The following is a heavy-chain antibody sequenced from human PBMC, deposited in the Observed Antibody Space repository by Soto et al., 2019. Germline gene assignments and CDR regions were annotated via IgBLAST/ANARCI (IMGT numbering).Heavy chain of an antibody. CDR3: ARDFARYQVLFPNWFDP. Sequence: PGGSLTLSCAASGFTFTSYTMNSLRQAPGKGLEWVSSISSSSSYIYYADSVKGRFTITRDNAKNSLYLQMNSLRAEDTAVYYCARDFARYQVLFPNWFDPSGQGNLVTVS. CDR1: GFTFTSYT. D-gene: IGHD2-2*01. V-gene: IGHV3-21*01. CDR2: ISSSSSYI. J-gene: IGHJ5*02.